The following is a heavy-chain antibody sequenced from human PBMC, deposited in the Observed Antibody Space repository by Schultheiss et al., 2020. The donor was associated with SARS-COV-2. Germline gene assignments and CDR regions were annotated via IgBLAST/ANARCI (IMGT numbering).Heavy chain of an antibody. V-gene: IGHV3-9*01. Sequence: SLRLSCAASGFTFDDYAMHWVRQAPGKGLEWVSGISWNSGSIGYADSVKGRFTISRDDSKNTLYLQMNSLKTEDTAVYYCARVGVKELVPDYWGQGTLVTVSS. CDR1: GFTFDDYA. CDR2: ISWNSGSI. J-gene: IGHJ4*02. D-gene: IGHD6-13*01. CDR3: ARVGVKELVPDY.